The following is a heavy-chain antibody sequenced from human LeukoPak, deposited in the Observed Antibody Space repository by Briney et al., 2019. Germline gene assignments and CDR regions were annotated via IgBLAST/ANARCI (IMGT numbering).Heavy chain of an antibody. CDR3: AREPGSSGWYDNWFDP. D-gene: IGHD6-19*01. CDR2: ISSSSSYI. Sequence: GGSLRLSCAASGFTFSSYSMNWVRQAPGKGLEWVSPISSSSSYIYYADSVKGRFTISRDNAKNSLYLQMNSLRAEDTAVYYCAREPGSSGWYDNWFDPWGQGTLVTVSS. V-gene: IGHV3-21*01. CDR1: GFTFSSYS. J-gene: IGHJ5*02.